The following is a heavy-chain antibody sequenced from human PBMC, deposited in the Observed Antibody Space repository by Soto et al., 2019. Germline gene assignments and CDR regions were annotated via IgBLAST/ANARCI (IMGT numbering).Heavy chain of an antibody. CDR3: VRQVTYDMWDTPCLLDN. V-gene: IGHV4-39*01. J-gene: IGHJ4*02. CDR1: GGSVSNTDHF. D-gene: IGHD3-9*01. Sequence: QLQLRESGPGLVKPSETLSLSCTVSGGSVSNTDHFWGWIRQPPGQGLEWIGSIYYNWSTYYSPSLKIRVSVSVDTYTTKFSLTLRSVSAADVAVDYCVRQVTYDMWDTPCLLDNWGQGSLVIVSS. CDR2: IYYNWST.